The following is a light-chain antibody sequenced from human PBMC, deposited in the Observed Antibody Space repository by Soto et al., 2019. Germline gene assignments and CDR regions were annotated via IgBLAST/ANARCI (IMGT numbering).Light chain of an antibody. J-gene: IGKJ3*01. CDR2: DAA. Sequence: DIQMTQSPYSLSAAVGDRGTIACRAIQNINTYLNWYQQKPGKAPKLLIFDAASLQSGVPSRFSGGGSSTDFTLTITSLQPEDFATYYCQQTSSAPCSFGPGTKLDIK. V-gene: IGKV1-39*01. CDR1: QNINTY. CDR3: QQTSSAPCS.